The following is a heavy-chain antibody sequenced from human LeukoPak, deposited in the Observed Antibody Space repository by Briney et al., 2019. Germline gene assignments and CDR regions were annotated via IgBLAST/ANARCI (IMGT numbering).Heavy chain of an antibody. V-gene: IGHV4-59*01. J-gene: IGHJ4*02. CDR2: IYYSGTA. CDR1: GGSISSYY. Sequence: PSETLSLTCTVSGGSISSYYWSWIRQPPGKGLEWIGYIYYSGTASYNPSLKTRVTISIDTSKNQFSLKLGSVTAADTAVYYCARVLRPMASQYYFDYWGQGTLVTVSS. D-gene: IGHD3-10*01. CDR3: ARVLRPMASQYYFDY.